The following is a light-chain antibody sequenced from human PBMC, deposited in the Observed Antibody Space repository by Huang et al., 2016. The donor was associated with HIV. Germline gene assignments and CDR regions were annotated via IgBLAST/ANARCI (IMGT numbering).Light chain of an antibody. V-gene: IGKV3-15*01. CDR3: QQYDHWPPT. CDR2: RAS. CDR1: ESVSTN. Sequence: ETVMTQSPATLSVSPGERASLSCRANESVSTNVAWYQQKSGQPPRLLVSRASTRAAGVPARFSGSGSGTDFTLTITSLQSEDFVVYSCQQYDHWPPTFGQGTKLEIK. J-gene: IGKJ1*01.